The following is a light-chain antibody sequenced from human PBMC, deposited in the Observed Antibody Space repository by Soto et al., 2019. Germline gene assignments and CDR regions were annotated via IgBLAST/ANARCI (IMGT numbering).Light chain of an antibody. CDR3: QRYGSSSAT. V-gene: IGKV3-20*01. CDR1: QSVSSSY. CDR2: GAS. Sequence: EIVLTQSPGILSLSPGERATLSCRASQSVSSSYLAWYQQKPGQAPRLLIYGASSLATGIPDRFSGSGFGTDFTLTISGLEPEDFAVYYCQRYGSSSATFGQGTQLEIK. J-gene: IGKJ5*01.